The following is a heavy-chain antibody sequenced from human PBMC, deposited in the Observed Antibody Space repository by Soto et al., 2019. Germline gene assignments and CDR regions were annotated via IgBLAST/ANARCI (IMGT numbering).Heavy chain of an antibody. J-gene: IGHJ4*02. D-gene: IGHD3-16*01. V-gene: IGHV1-3*01. CDR2: INAGNGNT. CDR1: GYTFTSYA. CDR3: ARVIGGLYYFDY. Sequence: QVQLVQSGAEVKKPGASVKVSCKASGYTFTSYAMHWVRQAPGQRLEWMGWINAGNGNTKYSQKFQGRVTITRDKSASTAYMELSSLRSEDTAVYSCARVIGGLYYFDYWGQGTLVTVSS.